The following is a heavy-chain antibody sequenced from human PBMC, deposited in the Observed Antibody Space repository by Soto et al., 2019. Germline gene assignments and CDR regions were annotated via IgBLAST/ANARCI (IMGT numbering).Heavy chain of an antibody. CDR3: AKDKDFVMATITAFDI. D-gene: IGHD5-12*01. CDR2: ISGSGGSI. J-gene: IGHJ3*02. Sequence: PGGSLRLSCAASGFTFSSYAMSWVRQAPGKGLEWVSAISGSGGSIYYADSVKGRFTISRDNSKNTLYLQMNSLRAEDTAVYYCAKDKDFVMATITAFDIWGQGTMVTVSS. V-gene: IGHV3-23*01. CDR1: GFTFSSYA.